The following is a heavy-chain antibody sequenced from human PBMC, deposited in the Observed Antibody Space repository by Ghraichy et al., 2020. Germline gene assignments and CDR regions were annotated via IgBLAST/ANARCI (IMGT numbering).Heavy chain of an antibody. D-gene: IGHD3-22*01. CDR1: GFTFSSYS. CDR3: AREASGDYYDSSGYSFWLESDAFDI. CDR2: ISSSSSTI. Sequence: LSLTCAASGFTFSSYSMNWVRQAPGKGLEWVSYISSSSSTIYYADSVKGRFTISRDNAKNSLYLQMNSLRDEDTAVYYCAREASGDYYDSSGYSFWLESDAFDIWGQGTMVTVSS. V-gene: IGHV3-48*02. J-gene: IGHJ3*02.